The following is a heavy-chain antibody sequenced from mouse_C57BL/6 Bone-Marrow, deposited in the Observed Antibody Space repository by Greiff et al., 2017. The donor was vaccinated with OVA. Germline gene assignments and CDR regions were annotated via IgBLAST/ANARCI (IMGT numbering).Heavy chain of an antibody. D-gene: IGHD1-1*01. J-gene: IGHJ2*01. V-gene: IGHV1-4*01. CDR1: GYTFTSYT. CDR3: ARRGVVPFDY. Sequence: QVQLKQSGAELARPGASVKMSCKASGYTFTSYTMHWVKQRPGQGLEWIGYINPSSGYTKYNQKFKDKATLTADKSSSTAYMQLSSLTSEDSAVYYCARRGVVPFDYWGQGTTLTVSS. CDR2: INPSSGYT.